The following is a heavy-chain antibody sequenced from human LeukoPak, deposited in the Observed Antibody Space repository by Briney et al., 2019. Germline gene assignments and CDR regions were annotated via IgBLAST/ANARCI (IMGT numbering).Heavy chain of an antibody. Sequence: ASVKVSCKASGSTFTGFYVQWVRQAPGQGLEWMGWINPNNGATNYAQKFQGRVSMTRDSSISTAYLDLSRLRFDDTAVYYCARGRRFTIFGVVSGMDVWAEGPWSPSPQ. J-gene: IGHJ6*04. V-gene: IGHV1-2*02. CDR2: INPNNGAT. D-gene: IGHD3-3*01. CDR3: ARGRRFTIFGVVSGMDV. CDR1: GSTFTGFY.